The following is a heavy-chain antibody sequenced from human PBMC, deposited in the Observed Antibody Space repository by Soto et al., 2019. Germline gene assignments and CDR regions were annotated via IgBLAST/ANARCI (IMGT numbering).Heavy chain of an antibody. V-gene: IGHV1-18*01. D-gene: IGHD3-10*01. Sequence: QIQLVQSGPEVKNPGASVTVSCKTSGYIFTNYGFIWVRQTPRQGLELMGWISAYNGDTKVPQKFQGRLTLTTDTSTTTASMELRSLTSDNAAVYYCARVPSSLPGDYWGQGTLVTVSS. J-gene: IGHJ4*02. CDR1: GYIFTNYG. CDR3: ARVPSSLPGDY. CDR2: ISAYNGDT.